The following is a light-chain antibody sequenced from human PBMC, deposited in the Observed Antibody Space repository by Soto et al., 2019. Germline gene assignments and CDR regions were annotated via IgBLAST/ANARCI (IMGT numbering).Light chain of an antibody. CDR3: QQYNSYPWT. CDR2: NAF. V-gene: IGKV3-11*01. J-gene: IGKJ1*01. Sequence: EIVLTQSPATLSLSPGERATLSCRASQSVNIYLAWYQQKPGQAPRLLINNAFNRATGIPSRFSGSGSGTEFTLTISSLQPDDFATYYCQQYNSYPWTFGQGTKVDIK. CDR1: QSVNIY.